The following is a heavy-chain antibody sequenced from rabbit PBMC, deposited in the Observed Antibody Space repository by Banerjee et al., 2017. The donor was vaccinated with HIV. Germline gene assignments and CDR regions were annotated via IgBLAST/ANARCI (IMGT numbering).Heavy chain of an antibody. CDR3: ARDLAGVIGWNFDL. D-gene: IGHD4-1*01. CDR2: IYTGGSGST. CDR1: GFSFSSSCY. V-gene: IGHV1S45*01. J-gene: IGHJ4*01. Sequence: QEQLEESGGDLVKPEGSLTLTCTASGFSFSSSCYMCWVRQAPGKGLEWIACIYTGGSGSTYYATWAKGRFTISRTSSTTVALQMTSLTAADTATYFCARDLAGVIGWNFDLWGPGTLVTVS.